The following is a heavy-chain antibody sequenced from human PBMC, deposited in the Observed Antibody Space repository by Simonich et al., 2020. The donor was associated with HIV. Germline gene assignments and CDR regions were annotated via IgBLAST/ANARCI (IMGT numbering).Heavy chain of an antibody. Sequence: QVQLVESGGGVVQPGRSLRLSCAASRFTFSNYGMHWVRQAPGKGMEGGAVKWYDGSNKYYADAGKGRFTISRDNSKNTLYLQMNSLRAEDTAVYYCVRDRLGAGNYHYFDYWGQGTLVTVSS. D-gene: IGHD1-7*01. V-gene: IGHV3-33*01. CDR3: VRDRLGAGNYHYFDY. CDR1: RFTFSNYG. CDR2: KWYDGSNK. J-gene: IGHJ4*02.